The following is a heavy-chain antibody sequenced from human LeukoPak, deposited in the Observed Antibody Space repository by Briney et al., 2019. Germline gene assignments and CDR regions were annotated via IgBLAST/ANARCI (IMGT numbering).Heavy chain of an antibody. D-gene: IGHD6-6*01. Sequence: SETLSLTCTVSGGSISSYYWSLIRQPPGKGLEWIGYIYYSGSTNYNPSLKSRVTISVDTSKNQFSLKLSSVTAADTAVYYCARHRIAARPAYYYGMDVWGQGTTVTVSS. CDR3: ARHRIAARPAYYYGMDV. V-gene: IGHV4-59*08. CDR1: GGSISSYY. CDR2: IYYSGST. J-gene: IGHJ6*02.